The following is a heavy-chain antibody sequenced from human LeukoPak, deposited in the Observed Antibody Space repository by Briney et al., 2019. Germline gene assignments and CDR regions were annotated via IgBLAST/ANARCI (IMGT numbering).Heavy chain of an antibody. V-gene: IGHV3-7*01. D-gene: IGHD3-22*01. CDR1: AFTFSSYW. Sequence: PGGSLRLSCAASAFTFSSYWMSWVRQAPGKGLEWVANIKEGGSEQYYVDSLKGRFTISRDNAKNSLYLQMNSLRAEDTAVYYCVRDSYSRDLDYWGQGTLVTVSS. CDR2: IKEGGSEQ. CDR3: VRDSYSRDLDY. J-gene: IGHJ4*02.